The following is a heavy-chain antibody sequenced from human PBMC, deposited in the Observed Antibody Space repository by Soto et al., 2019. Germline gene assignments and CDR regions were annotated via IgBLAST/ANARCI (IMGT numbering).Heavy chain of an antibody. CDR3: AREGGGVVVAATTYYYYGMDV. D-gene: IGHD2-15*01. CDR2: IWYDGSNK. J-gene: IGHJ6*02. V-gene: IGHV3-33*01. CDR1: GFTFSSYG. Sequence: QVQLVESGGGVVQPGRSLRLSCAASGFTFSSYGMHWVRQAPGKGLEWVAVIWYDGSNKYYADSVKGRFTISRDNSKNTLYLQMNRLRAEEKAGYYCAREGGGVVVAATTYYYYGMDVWGQGTTVTVSS.